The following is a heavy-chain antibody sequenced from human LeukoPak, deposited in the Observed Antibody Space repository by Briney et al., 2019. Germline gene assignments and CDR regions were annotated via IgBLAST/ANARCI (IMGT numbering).Heavy chain of an antibody. CDR2: ISGDGGST. J-gene: IGHJ4*02. D-gene: IGHD6-13*01. CDR1: GFTFDDYA. Sequence: TGGSLRLSCAAPGFTFDDYAMHWVRQAPGKGLEWVSLISGDGGSTYYADSVKGRFIISRDNSKNPLYLQMNSLRTEDTALYYCAKADLGKYSSSWYYFDYWGQGTLVTVSS. V-gene: IGHV3-43*02. CDR3: AKADLGKYSSSWYYFDY.